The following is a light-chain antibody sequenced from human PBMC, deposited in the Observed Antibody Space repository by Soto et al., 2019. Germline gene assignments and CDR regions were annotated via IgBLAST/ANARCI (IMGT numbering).Light chain of an antibody. CDR1: QSINNW. CDR2: KAS. Sequence: DIQMTQSPSTLSASIGARVTITCRASQSINNWLAWYQQKPGKDPKVLIYKASSLESGVPSRFSGSESGTEFTLAINSLQPDDFATYYCQQYDTDPFPFGPGTKVAIK. CDR3: QQYDTDPFP. J-gene: IGKJ3*01. V-gene: IGKV1-5*03.